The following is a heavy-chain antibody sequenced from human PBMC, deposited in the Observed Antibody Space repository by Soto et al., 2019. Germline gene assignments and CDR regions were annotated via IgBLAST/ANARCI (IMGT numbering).Heavy chain of an antibody. CDR1: GGTFSSYA. J-gene: IGHJ4*02. CDR3: AMDSETRYSDGHRDY. V-gene: IGHV1-69*01. Sequence: QVQLVQSGAEVKKPGSSVKVSCKASGGTFSSYAISWVRQAPGQGLEWMGGIIPIFGTAHYAQKFQGRVTITADESTRTGYKDLSRLRSEDRDGYYCAMDSETRYSDGHRDYWGQGTLVTGSS. D-gene: IGHD5-18*01. CDR2: IIPIFGTA.